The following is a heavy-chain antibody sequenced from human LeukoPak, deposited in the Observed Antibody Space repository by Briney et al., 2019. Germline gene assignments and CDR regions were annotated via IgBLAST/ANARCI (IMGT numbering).Heavy chain of an antibody. CDR1: GFTFSSYA. CDR2: IGGSGDYT. Sequence: GGSLRLSCAASGFTFSSYAMKWVRQAPGKGLEWVSGIGGSGDYTYYADSVKGRFTISRDNSKNTLYLQLNSLRVEDTAVYYCAKEIYAYGSRGFDFWGQGTLVTVSS. CDR3: AKEIYAYGSRGFDF. D-gene: IGHD3-10*01. J-gene: IGHJ4*02. V-gene: IGHV3-23*01.